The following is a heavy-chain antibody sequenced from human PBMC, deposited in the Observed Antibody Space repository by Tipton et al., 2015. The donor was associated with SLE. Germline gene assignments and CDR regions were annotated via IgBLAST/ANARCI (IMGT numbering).Heavy chain of an antibody. CDR1: GGSISSSY. CDR3: AREVDYYDSSGYYYDAFDI. Sequence: TLSLTCTVSGGSISSSYWRWIRQPPGKGLEWIGYIYYSGSTNSNPPPKSRVTISVDTSKNQFSLKLSSVTAADTAVYYCAREVDYYDSSGYYYDAFDIWGQGTMVTVSS. CDR2: IYYSGST. J-gene: IGHJ3*02. D-gene: IGHD3-22*01. V-gene: IGHV4-59*01.